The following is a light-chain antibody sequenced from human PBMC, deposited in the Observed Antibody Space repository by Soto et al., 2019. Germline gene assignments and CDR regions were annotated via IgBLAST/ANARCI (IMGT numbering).Light chain of an antibody. CDR2: DAS. Sequence: EIVLTQSPATLSLSPGERATLSCRASQSVSSYLAWYQQKPGQAPRLLISDASNRATGIPARFSGSGSRTYFTLTVSSLEPEDFAVYYCQQRRDWPHTFGGGTKVEI. CDR3: QQRRDWPHT. J-gene: IGKJ4*01. V-gene: IGKV3-11*01. CDR1: QSVSSY.